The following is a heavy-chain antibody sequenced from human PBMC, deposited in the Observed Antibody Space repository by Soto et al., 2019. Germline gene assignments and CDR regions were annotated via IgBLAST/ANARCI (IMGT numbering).Heavy chain of an antibody. CDR2: IYYSGST. CDR1: GGSISSSSYY. CDR3: ARHTHGRAAAAGPYYFDY. V-gene: IGHV4-39*01. Sequence: LSLTCTVSGGSISSSSYYWGWIRQPPGQGLEWIGSIYYSGSTYYNPSLKSRVTISVDTSKNQFSLKLSSVTAADTAVYYCARHTHGRAAAAGPYYFDYWGQGTLVTVSS. D-gene: IGHD6-13*01. J-gene: IGHJ4*02.